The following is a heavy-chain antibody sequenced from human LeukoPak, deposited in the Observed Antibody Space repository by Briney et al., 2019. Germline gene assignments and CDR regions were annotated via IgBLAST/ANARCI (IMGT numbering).Heavy chain of an antibody. CDR3: ARGVGKGSSNLGY. CDR1: GGSFSTYF. CDR2: VSYSGST. Sequence: PSETLSLTCTISGGSFSTYFWSWIRQPPGKGLEWVGYVSYSGSTNYNPSLKSRVTISLDTSKNQFSLKLSSVTDADTAVYYCARGVGKGSSNLGYWSQGTLVTVSS. J-gene: IGHJ4*02. D-gene: IGHD6-19*01. V-gene: IGHV4-59*01.